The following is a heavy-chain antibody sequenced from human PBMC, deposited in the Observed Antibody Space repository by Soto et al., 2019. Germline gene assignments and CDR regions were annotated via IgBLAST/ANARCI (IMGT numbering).Heavy chain of an antibody. CDR2: IKSKTDGGTT. V-gene: IGHV3-15*07. CDR1: GFTFSNAW. D-gene: IGHD6-13*01. J-gene: IGHJ2*01. Sequence: EVQLVESGGGLVKPGGSLRLSCAASGFTFSNAWMNWVRQAPGKGLEWVGRIKSKTDGGTTDYAAHVKGRFTISRDDSKNTRYLQMNSLKAEDPAVYYCTTDVGTAAAGSSGYWYLDLWGRGTLVTVSS. CDR3: TTDVGTAAAGSSGYWYLDL.